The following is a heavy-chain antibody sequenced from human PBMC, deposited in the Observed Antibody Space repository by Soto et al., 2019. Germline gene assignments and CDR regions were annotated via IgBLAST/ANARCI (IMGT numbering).Heavy chain of an antibody. D-gene: IGHD1-26*01. Sequence: GGSLRLSCAASGFPFRSYNMNWVRQAPGKGLEWVAYISGRSTTTHFADSVRGRFTISRDDGKDSVYLQMNSLRAEDTAVYYCVRDGILSASMGSGYYYYLDVWGKGTMVTVS. CDR3: VRDGILSASMGSGYYYYLDV. V-gene: IGHV3-48*01. J-gene: IGHJ6*03. CDR1: GFPFRSYN. CDR2: ISGRSTTT.